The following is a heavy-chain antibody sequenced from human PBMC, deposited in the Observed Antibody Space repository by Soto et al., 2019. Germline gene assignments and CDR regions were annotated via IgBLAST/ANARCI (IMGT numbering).Heavy chain of an antibody. Sequence: ASVKVSCKASGYTFTGYYMHWVRQAPGQGLEWMGWVNPNSGGTNYAQKFQGWVTMTRDTSISTAYMELSRLRSDDTAVYYCARDRRGDYNSYYMDVRGKGTTHSVSS. CDR3: ARDRRGDYNSYYMDV. CDR1: GYTFTGYY. J-gene: IGHJ6*03. V-gene: IGHV1-2*04. CDR2: VNPNSGGT. D-gene: IGHD2-21*01.